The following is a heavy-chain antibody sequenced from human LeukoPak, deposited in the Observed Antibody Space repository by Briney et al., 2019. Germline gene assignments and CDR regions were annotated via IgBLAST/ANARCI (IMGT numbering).Heavy chain of an antibody. CDR2: ISSSSSYI. D-gene: IGHD7-27*01. Sequence: GGAPRLSLAASGFTFSSYSMSWGPQAPGKGLEWVSSISSSSSYIYYADSVKGRFTISRDNAKNSLYLQMDSLRAEDTAVYYCARHWGYYYMDVWGKGTTVTVSS. J-gene: IGHJ6*03. V-gene: IGHV3-21*01. CDR1: GFTFSSYS. CDR3: ARHWGYYYMDV.